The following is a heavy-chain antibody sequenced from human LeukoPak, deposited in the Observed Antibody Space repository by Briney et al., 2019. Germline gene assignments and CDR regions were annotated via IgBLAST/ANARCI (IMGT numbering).Heavy chain of an antibody. Sequence: SETLSLTCSVYGGSFSSYYWSWIRQPPGKGLEWIGEINDSGGTNYNPSLKSRVTISVDTSKNQFSLKLSSVTAADTAVYYCASTAVRFDYWGQGTLVTVSS. J-gene: IGHJ4*02. CDR2: INDSGGT. V-gene: IGHV4-34*01. CDR1: GGSFSSYY. CDR3: ASTAVRFDY. D-gene: IGHD4-23*01.